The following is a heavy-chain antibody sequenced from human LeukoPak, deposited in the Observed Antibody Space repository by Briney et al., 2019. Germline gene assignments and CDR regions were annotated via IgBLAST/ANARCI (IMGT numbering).Heavy chain of an antibody. Sequence: SQTLSLTCTVSGGSISSGDYYWSWIRQPPGKGLEWIGYIYYSGSTYYNPSLKSRVTISVDTSKNQFSLKLSSVTAADTAVYYCARDRLLWFGESLYYYYGMDVWGKGTTVTVSS. CDR3: ARDRLLWFGESLYYYYGMDV. J-gene: IGHJ6*04. D-gene: IGHD3-10*01. CDR1: GGSISSGDYY. V-gene: IGHV4-30-4*01. CDR2: IYYSGST.